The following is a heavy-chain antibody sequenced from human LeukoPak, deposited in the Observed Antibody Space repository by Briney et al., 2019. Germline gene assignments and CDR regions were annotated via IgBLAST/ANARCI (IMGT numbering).Heavy chain of an antibody. CDR3: ARGPNYYDSSGYYSPKTDY. D-gene: IGHD3-22*01. CDR2: INPNSGGT. J-gene: IGHJ4*02. Sequence: GASVKVSCKASGYTFTGYYMHWVRQAPGQGLEWMGWINPNSGGTNYAQKFQGRVTMTRDTSISTAYMELSRLRSDDTAVYYCARGPNYYDSSGYYSPKTDYWGQGTLVTVSS. V-gene: IGHV1-2*02. CDR1: GYTFTGYY.